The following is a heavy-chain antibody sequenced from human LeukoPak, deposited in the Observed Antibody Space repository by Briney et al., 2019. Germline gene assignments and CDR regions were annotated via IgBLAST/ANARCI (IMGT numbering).Heavy chain of an antibody. CDR3: AKVQDYDILTGYYIAGGQLDH. CDR2: IIGSGGSA. D-gene: IGHD3-9*01. CDR1: GFTFSPYA. V-gene: IGHV3-23*01. J-gene: IGHJ4*02. Sequence: VGSLRLSCAASGFTFSPYAMSWVRQAPGKGLEWGSTIIGSGGSAYYADSVKGWFTISRDNSKNTLYLQMNSLRAEDTAIYYCAKVQDYDILTGYYIAGGQLDHWGQGTLATVSS.